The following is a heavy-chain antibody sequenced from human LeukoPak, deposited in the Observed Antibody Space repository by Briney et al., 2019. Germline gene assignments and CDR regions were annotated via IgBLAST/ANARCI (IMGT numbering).Heavy chain of an antibody. V-gene: IGHV3-30*04. CDR2: ISNDGRNK. CDR3: ARDPVSVGLRINSDY. D-gene: IGHD3-3*01. Sequence: SGGSLRLSCAASGFTFSSYAMPWVRQAPGKGLEWVALISNDGRNKYHADSVKGRFTISRDNSKNTVYLQMNSLRTEDTAVYYCARDPVSVGLRINSDYWGQGTLVTVSS. J-gene: IGHJ4*02. CDR1: GFTFSSYA.